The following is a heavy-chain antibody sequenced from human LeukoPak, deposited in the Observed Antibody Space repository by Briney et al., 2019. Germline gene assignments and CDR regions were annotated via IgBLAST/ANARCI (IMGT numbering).Heavy chain of an antibody. Sequence: ASVKVSCKASGYTFTSYAMHWVRQAPGQRLEWMGWINAGNGNTKYSQKFEGRVTVTRDTSATAAYMELSSLRSEDTAVYYCVRDRAMADYWGQGTLVTVSS. CDR2: INAGNGNT. J-gene: IGHJ4*02. CDR3: VRDRAMADY. CDR1: GYTFTSYA. D-gene: IGHD5-18*01. V-gene: IGHV1-3*01.